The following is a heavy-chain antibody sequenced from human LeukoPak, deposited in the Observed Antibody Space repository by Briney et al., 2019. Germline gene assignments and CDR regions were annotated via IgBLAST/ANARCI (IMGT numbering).Heavy chain of an antibody. CDR1: GFSFSSFG. CDR3: AKPQRGYCISTSCYGDY. Sequence: GGSLRLSCAASGFSFSSFGMHWVRQAPGKGLEWVAFIRYDETNKFYADSVKGRFTISRDNSNNTLYLQMNSLRAEDSAVYHCAKPQRGYCISTSCYGDYWGQGTLVTVSS. CDR2: IRYDETNK. D-gene: IGHD2-2*03. J-gene: IGHJ4*02. V-gene: IGHV3-30*02.